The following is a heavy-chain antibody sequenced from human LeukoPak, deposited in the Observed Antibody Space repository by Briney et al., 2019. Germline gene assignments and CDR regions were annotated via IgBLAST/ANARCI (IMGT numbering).Heavy chain of an antibody. Sequence: PGGSLRLSCAASGFTLSSYSMNWVRQAPGKGLEWVSSISSSSSYIYYADSVKGRFTISRDNAKNSLYLQMNSLRAEDTAVYYCARGGYYYDSSGYYYYFDYWGQGTLVTVSS. CDR2: ISSSSSYI. D-gene: IGHD3-22*01. V-gene: IGHV3-21*01. CDR1: GFTLSSYS. J-gene: IGHJ4*02. CDR3: ARGGYYYDSSGYYYYFDY.